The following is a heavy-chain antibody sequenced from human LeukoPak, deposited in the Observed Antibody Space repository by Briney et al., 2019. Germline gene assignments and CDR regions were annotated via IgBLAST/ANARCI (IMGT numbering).Heavy chain of an antibody. Sequence: SETLSLTCTVSGDSVSSADSYWSWIRQSPGKGLEWIGYINNGGTTNYNPSLKSRVTISVDTSKNQFSLRLTSVTAADTAVYYCARLGDSAMVRYFDYWGQGTLVTVSS. D-gene: IGHD5-18*01. CDR3: ARLGDSAMVRYFDY. CDR2: INNGGTT. V-gene: IGHV4-61*08. J-gene: IGHJ4*02. CDR1: GDSVSSADSY.